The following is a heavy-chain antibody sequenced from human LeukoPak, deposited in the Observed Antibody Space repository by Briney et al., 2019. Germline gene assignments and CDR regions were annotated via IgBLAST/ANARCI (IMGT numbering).Heavy chain of an antibody. CDR1: GFTFSSYW. J-gene: IGHJ4*02. V-gene: IGHV3-74*01. Sequence: GGSLRLSCTASGFTFSSYWMHWVRQAPGKGLVWVSRINSDGGSTSYADSVKGRFTISRDNAKNTLYLQMNSLRAEDTAVYYCARRIQGMAPYYFDYWGQGTLVTVSS. D-gene: IGHD5-24*01. CDR2: INSDGGST. CDR3: ARRIQGMAPYYFDY.